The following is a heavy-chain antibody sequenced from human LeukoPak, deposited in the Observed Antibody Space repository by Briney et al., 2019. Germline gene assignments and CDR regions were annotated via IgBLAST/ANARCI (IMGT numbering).Heavy chain of an antibody. J-gene: IGHJ5*02. Sequence: GGSLILSCEASGFPVGSYYLTWVRQAPGKGLEWVSAIYKGGTTYYADSVKGRFTVSRDNSKDSSSLQMNSLRAEDTAVYYCASMGYDFWSGYYGSGWFDPWGQGTLVTVSS. CDR1: GFPVGSYY. CDR3: ASMGYDFWSGYYGSGWFDP. CDR2: IYKGGTT. V-gene: IGHV3-53*01. D-gene: IGHD3-3*01.